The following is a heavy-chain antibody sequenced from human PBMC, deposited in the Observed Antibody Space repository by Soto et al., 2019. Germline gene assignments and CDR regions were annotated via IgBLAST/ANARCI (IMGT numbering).Heavy chain of an antibody. CDR2: INPNSGGT. V-gene: IGHV1-2*04. Sequence: GASVKVSCKASGYTFTGYYMHWVRQAPGQGLEWMGWINPNSGGTNYAQKFQGWATMTRDTSISTAYMELSRLRSDDTAVYYCAREGAGVAVAGWFDPWGQGTLVTVSS. J-gene: IGHJ5*02. CDR3: AREGAGVAVAGWFDP. CDR1: GYTFTGYY. D-gene: IGHD6-19*01.